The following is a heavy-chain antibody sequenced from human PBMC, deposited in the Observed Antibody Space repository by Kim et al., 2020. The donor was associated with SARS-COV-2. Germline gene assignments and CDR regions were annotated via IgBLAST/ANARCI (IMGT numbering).Heavy chain of an antibody. Sequence: YAGSVKGRFTSYRDKSKSTLYLQMNSLRAEDTAVYYCAKDWGYSGSYFDYWGHGTLVTVSS. V-gene: IGHV3-23*01. J-gene: IGHJ4*01. CDR3: AKDWGYSGSYFDY. D-gene: IGHD1-26*01.